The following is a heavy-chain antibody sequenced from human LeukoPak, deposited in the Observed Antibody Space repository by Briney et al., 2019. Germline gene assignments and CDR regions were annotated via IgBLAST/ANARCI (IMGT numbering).Heavy chain of an antibody. CDR1: GFTFSRYW. CDR2: INSDASST. D-gene: IGHD6-19*01. Sequence: GGSLRLSCAASGFTFSRYWMHWVRQASGKGLVWVSRINSDASSTTYAGSVKGRFTISRDNAKNTLYLQMNSLRAEDTAVYFCARSGPTYTSELDYWGQGTLVTVSS. J-gene: IGHJ4*02. V-gene: IGHV3-74*01. CDR3: ARSGPTYTSELDY.